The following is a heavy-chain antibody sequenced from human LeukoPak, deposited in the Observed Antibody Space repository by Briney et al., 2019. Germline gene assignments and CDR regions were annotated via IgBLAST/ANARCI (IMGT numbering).Heavy chain of an antibody. CDR3: ARSMVRGDSRTFDY. CDR1: GGSISSGGYY. J-gene: IGHJ4*02. Sequence: PSETLFLTCTVSGGSISSGGYYWSWIRQHPGKGLEWIGYIYYSGSTYYNPSLKSRVTISVDTSKNQFSLKLSSVTAADTAVYYCARSMVRGDSRTFDYWDQGTLVTVSS. D-gene: IGHD3-22*01. CDR2: IYYSGST. V-gene: IGHV4-31*03.